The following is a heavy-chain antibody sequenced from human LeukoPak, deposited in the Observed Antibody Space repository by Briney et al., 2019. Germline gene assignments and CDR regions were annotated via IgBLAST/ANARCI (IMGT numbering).Heavy chain of an antibody. J-gene: IGHJ3*02. Sequence: SETLSLTCTVSGGSISSYYWNWIRQPPGKGLEWIGYIYYSGSTNYNPSLKSRVTISVDTSKNQFSLKLSSVIAADTAVYYCARVGTTGPGGGAFDIWGQGTMVTVSS. CDR1: GGSISSYY. CDR2: IYYSGST. D-gene: IGHD1-14*01. V-gene: IGHV4-59*01. CDR3: ARVGTTGPGGGAFDI.